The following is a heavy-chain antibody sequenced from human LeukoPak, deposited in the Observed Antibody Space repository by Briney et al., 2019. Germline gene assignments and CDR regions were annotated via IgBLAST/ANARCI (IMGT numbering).Heavy chain of an antibody. CDR1: GFTFSSDE. D-gene: IGHD5-12*01. CDR2: ISSSGTTI. J-gene: IGHJ3*02. CDR3: ARDPDDYYDAFDI. Sequence: PGGSLRLSCTSSGFTFSSDEMNWVRQAPGKGLEWLSYISSSGTTIYYADSVKGRFTISRDNAKNSLYLQMNSLRAEDTAVYYCARDPDDYYDAFDIWGQGTMVTVSS. V-gene: IGHV3-48*03.